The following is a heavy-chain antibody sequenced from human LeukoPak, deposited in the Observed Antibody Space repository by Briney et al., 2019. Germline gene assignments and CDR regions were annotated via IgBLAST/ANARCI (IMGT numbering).Heavy chain of an antibody. Sequence: YAGGRTYYADSVQGRFIISRDTSKNTLSLQMNSLRAEDTAVYYCARAVEYYDILTGYAQYCFDYWGRGTLVTVSS. CDR3: ARAVEYYDILTGYAQYCFDY. CDR2: YAGGRT. J-gene: IGHJ4*02. D-gene: IGHD3-9*01. V-gene: IGHV3-53*01.